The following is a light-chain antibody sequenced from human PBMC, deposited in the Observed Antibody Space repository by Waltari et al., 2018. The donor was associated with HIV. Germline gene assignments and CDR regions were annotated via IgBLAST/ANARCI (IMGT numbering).Light chain of an antibody. J-gene: IGLJ2*01. CDR3: ASWDSGLRAVV. V-gene: IGLV1-51*01. CDR1: TSNTAKHF. Sequence: HSSLTQPPSMSAAPATYTTLPRSDGTSNTAKHFFPWYAQAPGPAPKLLIFDDFLRPSGTPDRFFGSKSGLSATLEISEVQPDDEAQYYCASWDSGLRAVVFGGGTSLAVL. CDR2: DDF.